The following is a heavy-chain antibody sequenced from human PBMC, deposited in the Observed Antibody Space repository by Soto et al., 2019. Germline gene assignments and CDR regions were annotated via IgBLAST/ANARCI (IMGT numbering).Heavy chain of an antibody. J-gene: IGHJ4*02. CDR3: ARQITIFGVVIRETDY. CDR2: ISSSSSTI. D-gene: IGHD3-3*01. CDR1: GFTFSSYS. Sequence: GGSLRLSCAASGFTFSSYSMNWVRQAPGKGLEWVSYISSSSSTIYYADSVKGRFTISRDNAKNSLYLQMNSLRAEDTAVYYCARQITIFGVVIRETDYWGQGTLVTVSS. V-gene: IGHV3-48*01.